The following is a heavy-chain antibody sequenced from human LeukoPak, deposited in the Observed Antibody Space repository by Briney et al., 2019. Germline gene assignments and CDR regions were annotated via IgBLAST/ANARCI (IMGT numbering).Heavy chain of an antibody. CDR2: INPNSGGT. Sequence: ASVKVSCKASGYTFTGYYMHWVRQAPGQGLEWMGWINPNSGGTNYAQKFQGRVTMTRDTSISTAYMELSRLRSDDTAVYYCARVGGYCSGDSCYNYMDVWGKGTTVTVSS. D-gene: IGHD2-15*01. J-gene: IGHJ6*03. CDR1: GYTFTGYY. CDR3: ARVGGYCSGDSCYNYMDV. V-gene: IGHV1-2*02.